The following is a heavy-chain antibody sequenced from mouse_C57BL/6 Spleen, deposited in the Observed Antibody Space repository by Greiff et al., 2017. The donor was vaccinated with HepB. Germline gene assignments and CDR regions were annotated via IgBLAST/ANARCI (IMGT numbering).Heavy chain of an antibody. Sequence: VQLQQSGPELVKPGASVKISCKASGYAFSSSWMNWVKQRPGKGLEWIGRIYPGDGDTNYNGKFKGKATLTADKSSSTAYMQLSSLTSEDSAVYFCATGDNWDWYFDVWGTGTTVTVSS. V-gene: IGHV1-82*01. CDR1: GYAFSSSW. J-gene: IGHJ1*03. D-gene: IGHD4-1*02. CDR2: IYPGDGDT. CDR3: ATGDNWDWYFDV.